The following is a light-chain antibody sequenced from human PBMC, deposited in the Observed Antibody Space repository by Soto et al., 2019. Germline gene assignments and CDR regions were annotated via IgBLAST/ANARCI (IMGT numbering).Light chain of an antibody. CDR2: EGT. CDR3: TSYVGNDIWV. V-gene: IGLV2-8*01. CDR1: SSDVGAYKY. J-gene: IGLJ3*02. Sequence: QSALTQPPSASGSPGQSVTISCTGTSSDVGAYKYVSWYQQYPGKAPKLLIYEGTKRPSGVPDRFSGSKSGNTASLTVSGLQAEDEADYYCTSYVGNDIWVFGGGTKLTVL.